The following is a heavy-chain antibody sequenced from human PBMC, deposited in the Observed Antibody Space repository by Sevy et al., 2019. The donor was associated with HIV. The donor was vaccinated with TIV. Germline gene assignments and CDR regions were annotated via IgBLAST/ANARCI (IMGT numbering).Heavy chain of an antibody. V-gene: IGHV3-21*01. Sequence: GGSLRLSCAASGFTFSSYSMNWVRQAPGKGLEWVSSISSSSSYIYYTDSVKGRFTISRDNAKNSLYLQMNSLRAEDTAVYYCARDAWFYYDRKNAFDIWGQGTMVTVSS. CDR1: GFTFSSYS. CDR2: ISSSSSYI. D-gene: IGHD3-22*01. CDR3: ARDAWFYYDRKNAFDI. J-gene: IGHJ3*02.